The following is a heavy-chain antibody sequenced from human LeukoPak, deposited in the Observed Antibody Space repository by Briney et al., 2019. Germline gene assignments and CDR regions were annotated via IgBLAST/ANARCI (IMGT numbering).Heavy chain of an antibody. V-gene: IGHV3-30*03. CDR1: GFTFSSYG. CDR2: ISYDGSNK. Sequence: GGSRRLSCAASGFTFSSYGMHWVRQAPGKGLEWVAVISYDGSNKYYADSVKGRFTISRDNSKNTLYLQMNSLRAEDTAVYYCATSLREDFDYWGQGTLVTVSS. J-gene: IGHJ4*02. D-gene: IGHD5-12*01. CDR3: ATSLREDFDY.